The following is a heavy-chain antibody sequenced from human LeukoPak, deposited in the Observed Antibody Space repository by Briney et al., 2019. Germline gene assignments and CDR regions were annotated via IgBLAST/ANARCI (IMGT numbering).Heavy chain of an antibody. D-gene: IGHD3-10*01. CDR1: GYTFTSYY. CDR3: ARDLSGWFGELLAFDY. CDR2: INPSGGST. J-gene: IGHJ4*02. V-gene: IGHV1-46*01. Sequence: ASVKVSCKASGYTFTSYYMHWVRQAPGQGLEWMGIINPSGGSTSYAQKFQGRVTMTRDMSTSTVYMELSSLRSEDTAVYYCARDLSGWFGELLAFDYWGQGTLVTVSS.